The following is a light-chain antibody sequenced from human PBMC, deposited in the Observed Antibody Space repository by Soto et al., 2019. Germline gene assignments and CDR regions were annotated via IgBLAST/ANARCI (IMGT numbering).Light chain of an antibody. V-gene: IGKV3-20*01. Sequence: IDLWQTRVTPYLSHEKRATLSCRASQSVSNNYLAWYQQKPGQAPRLLIYGASNRATGIPDRFSGSGSGTDFTLTISILEPEDFAVYYCLQDGSPSTFGQGTKVAIK. CDR1: QSVSNNY. J-gene: IGKJ1*01. CDR3: LQDGSPST. CDR2: GAS.